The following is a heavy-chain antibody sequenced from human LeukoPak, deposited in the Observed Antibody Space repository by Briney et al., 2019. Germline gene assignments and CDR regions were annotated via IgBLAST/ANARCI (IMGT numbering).Heavy chain of an antibody. Sequence: GASVKVSCKASGYTFTGYYMHWVRQAPGQGLEWMGWINPNSGGTNYAQKFQGRVTMTRDTSISTAYMELSSLRSEDTAVYYCARDGAITMVRGVIKPLDYWGQGTLVTVSS. D-gene: IGHD3-10*01. CDR1: GYTFTGYY. J-gene: IGHJ4*02. CDR2: INPNSGGT. V-gene: IGHV1-2*02. CDR3: ARDGAITMVRGVIKPLDY.